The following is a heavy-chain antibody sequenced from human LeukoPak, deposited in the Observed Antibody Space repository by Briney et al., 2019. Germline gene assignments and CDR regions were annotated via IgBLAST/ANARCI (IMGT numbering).Heavy chain of an antibody. Sequence: RASETLSLTCTVSGGSISSSSYYWGWIRQPPGKGLEWIGSIYYSGSTNYNPSLKSRVTISVDTSKNQFSLKLSSVTAADTAVYYCARASTGSYYRYYYYYYMDVWGKGTTVTISS. J-gene: IGHJ6*03. CDR3: ARASTGSYYRYYYYYYMDV. V-gene: IGHV4-39*07. CDR1: GGSISSSSYY. CDR2: IYYSGST. D-gene: IGHD1-26*01.